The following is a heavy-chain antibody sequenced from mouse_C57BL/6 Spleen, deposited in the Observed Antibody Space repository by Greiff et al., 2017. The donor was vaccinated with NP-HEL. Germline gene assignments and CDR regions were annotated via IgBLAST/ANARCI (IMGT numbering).Heavy chain of an antibody. J-gene: IGHJ4*01. CDR2: IRSTSNNYAT. Sequence: EVKLMESGGGLVQPKGSLKLSCAASGFSFNTYAMNWVRQAPGKGLEWVARIRSTSNNYATSYADSVKDRFTISRDDSESMLYLQMNNLKTEDTAMYYCVRGNDYAMDYWGQGTSVTVSS. D-gene: IGHD2-1*01. V-gene: IGHV10-1*01. CDR3: VRGNDYAMDY. CDR1: GFSFNTYA.